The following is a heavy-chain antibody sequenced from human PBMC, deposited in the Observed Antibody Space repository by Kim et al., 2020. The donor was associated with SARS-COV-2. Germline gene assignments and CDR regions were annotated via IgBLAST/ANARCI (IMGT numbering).Heavy chain of an antibody. Sequence: GGSLRLSCAASGFTFSSYAMSWVRQAPGKGLEWVSAISGSGGSTYYADSVKGRFTISRDNSKNTLYLQMSSLRAEDTAVYYCAKRGARFGELLPFDYWGQGTLVTVSS. CDR1: GFTFSSYA. CDR2: ISGSGGST. V-gene: IGHV3-23*01. J-gene: IGHJ4*02. D-gene: IGHD3-10*01. CDR3: AKRGARFGELLPFDY.